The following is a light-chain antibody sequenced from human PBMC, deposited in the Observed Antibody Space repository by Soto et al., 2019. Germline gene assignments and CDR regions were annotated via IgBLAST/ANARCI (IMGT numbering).Light chain of an antibody. CDR3: AAWDNSLSGRL. CDR1: SSNIGTNY. CDR2: GKD. Sequence: QSVLTQPPSASGTPGQRVTISCSGSSSNIGTNYVYWHQQLPGSAPKLLIYGKDQRPSGVPDRFSGSKSGTSASLAISGLRSEDEADYYCAAWDNSLSGRLFGGGTKLTVL. J-gene: IGLJ3*02. V-gene: IGLV1-47*01.